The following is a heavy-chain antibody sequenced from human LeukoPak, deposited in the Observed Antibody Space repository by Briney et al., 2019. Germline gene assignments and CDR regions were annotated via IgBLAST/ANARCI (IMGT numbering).Heavy chain of an antibody. CDR2: ISGSSSYI. Sequence: GGSLRLSCAASGFTFSTYNMTWVRQAPGKGLDWVSSISGSSSYIYYADSVKGRFSISRDNAKNSLYLQMNSLRAEDTAIYYCARDWGRIAYYADYWGQGILVTVSS. V-gene: IGHV3-21*01. D-gene: IGHD3-3*01. CDR1: GFTFSTYN. CDR3: ARDWGRIAYYADY. J-gene: IGHJ4*02.